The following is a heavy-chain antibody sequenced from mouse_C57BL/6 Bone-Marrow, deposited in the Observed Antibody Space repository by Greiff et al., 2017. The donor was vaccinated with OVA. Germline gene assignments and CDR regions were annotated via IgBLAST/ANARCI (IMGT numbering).Heavy chain of an antibody. V-gene: IGHV1-59*01. J-gene: IGHJ3*01. CDR2: IDPSDSYT. CDR1: GYTFTSYW. D-gene: IGHD1-1*01. Sequence: QVQLQQPGAELVRPGTSVKLSCKASGYTFTSYWMHWVKQRPGQGLEWIGVIDPSDSYTNYNQKFKGKATLTVDTSSSTAYMQLSSLTSEDSAVYYCASLVTTVDRFAYWGQGTLVTVSA. CDR3: ASLVTTVDRFAY.